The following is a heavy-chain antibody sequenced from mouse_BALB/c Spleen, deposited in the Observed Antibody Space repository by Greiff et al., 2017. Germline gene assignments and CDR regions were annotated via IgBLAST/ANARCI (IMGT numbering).Heavy chain of an antibody. D-gene: IGHD1-1*01. CDR2: ISSGSSTI. CDR3: AMSTTVVGYAMDY. CDR1: GFTFSSFG. J-gene: IGHJ4*01. Sequence: EVKLVESGGGLVQPGGSRKLSCAASGFTFSSFGMHWVRQAPEKGLEWVAYISSGSSTIYYADTVKGRFTISRDNPKNTLFLQMTSLRSEDTAMYYCAMSTTVVGYAMDYWGQGTSVTVSS. V-gene: IGHV5-17*02.